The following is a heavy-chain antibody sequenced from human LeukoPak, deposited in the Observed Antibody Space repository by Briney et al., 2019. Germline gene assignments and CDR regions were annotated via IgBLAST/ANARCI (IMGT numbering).Heavy chain of an antibody. V-gene: IGHV3-23*01. CDR3: AKDWDFDWLSPPDY. J-gene: IGHJ4*02. CDR2: ISGSGGST. D-gene: IGHD3-9*01. CDR1: GFTFSSYG. Sequence: GGSLRLSCAASGFTFSSYGMSWVRQAPGKGLEWVSAISGSGGSTYYADSVKGRFTISRDNSKNTLYLQMNSLRAEDTAVYYCAKDWDFDWLSPPDYWGQGTLVTVSS.